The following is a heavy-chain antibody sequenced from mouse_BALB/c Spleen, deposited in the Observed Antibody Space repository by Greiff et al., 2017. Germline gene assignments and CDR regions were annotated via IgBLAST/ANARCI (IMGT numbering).Heavy chain of an antibody. CDR3: ARDGSRYWYFDV. J-gene: IGHJ1*01. D-gene: IGHD1-1*01. V-gene: IGHV14-3*02. CDR2: IDPANGNT. CDR1: GFNIKDTY. Sequence: EVQLQQSGAELVKPGASVKLSCTASGFNIKDTYMHWVKQRPEQGLEWIGRIDPANGNTKYDPKFQGKATITADTSSNTAYLQLSSLASEDTAVYYCARDGSRYWYFDVWGAGTTVTVSS.